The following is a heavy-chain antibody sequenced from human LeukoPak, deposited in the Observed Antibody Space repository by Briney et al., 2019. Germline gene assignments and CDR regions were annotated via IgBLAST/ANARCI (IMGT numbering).Heavy chain of an antibody. CDR2: IYDSGST. J-gene: IGHJ4*02. V-gene: IGHV4-31*03. D-gene: IGHD5-12*01. Sequence: PSESLSLTCTVSGGSISSGGYYWSWIRQHPGKGREWIGYIYDSGSTYYNPSPKSRVTISVDTSKNQFSLKLSSVPAADTAVYYCARDRGNSYSGYDYWGQGTLVTVSS. CDR1: GGSISSGGYY. CDR3: ARDRGNSYSGYDY.